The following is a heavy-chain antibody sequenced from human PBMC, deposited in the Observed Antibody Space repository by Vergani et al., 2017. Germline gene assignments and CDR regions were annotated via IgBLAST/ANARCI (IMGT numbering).Heavy chain of an antibody. Sequence: EVQLLGSGGGLVQPGGSLRLSCAASGFTYSSNAMSWVRQAPGKGLEWVSGISSSGYNTNYADSVKGRFTIPRDNSKNTVDLQMNSLRAEDTAVYYCARGGMDSWGQGTLVTVSS. CDR3: ARGGMDS. CDR2: ISSSGYNT. J-gene: IGHJ4*02. V-gene: IGHV3-23*01. CDR1: GFTYSSNA. D-gene: IGHD3-16*01.